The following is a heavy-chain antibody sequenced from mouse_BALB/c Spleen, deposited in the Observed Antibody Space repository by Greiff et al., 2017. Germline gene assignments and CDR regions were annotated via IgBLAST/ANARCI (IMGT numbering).Heavy chain of an antibody. CDR1: GFTFSSYG. CDR3: ARHKLYDGYSAWFAY. Sequence: EVKLMESGGGLVQPGGSLKLSCAASGFTFSSYGMSWVRQTPDKRLELVATINSNGGSTYYPDSVKGRFTISRDNAKNTLYLQMSSLKSEDTAMYYCARHKLYDGYSAWFAYWGQGTLVTVSA. CDR2: INSNGGST. J-gene: IGHJ3*01. V-gene: IGHV5-6-3*01. D-gene: IGHD2-3*01.